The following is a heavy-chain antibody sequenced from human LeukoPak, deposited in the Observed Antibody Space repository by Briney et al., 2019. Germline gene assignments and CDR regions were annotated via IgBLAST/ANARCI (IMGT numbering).Heavy chain of an antibody. CDR3: ASEGPLPAANDY. Sequence: ASVKVSCKASGYTFTSYYMHWVRQAPGQGLEWMGIINPSGGSTSYAQKFQGRVTITADESTSTAYMELSSLRSEDTAVYYCASEGPLPAANDYWGQGTLVTVSS. CDR1: GYTFTSYY. D-gene: IGHD2-2*01. V-gene: IGHV1-46*01. CDR2: INPSGGST. J-gene: IGHJ4*02.